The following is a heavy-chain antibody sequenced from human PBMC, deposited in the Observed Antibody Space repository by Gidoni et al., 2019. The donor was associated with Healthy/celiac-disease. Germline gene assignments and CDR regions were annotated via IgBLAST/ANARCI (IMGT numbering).Heavy chain of an antibody. CDR2: ISGSGGST. CDR3: AKGCRQFQNYGGNSGWYFDL. D-gene: IGHD4-17*01. J-gene: IGHJ2*01. V-gene: IGHV3-23*01. Sequence: EVLLLESGGGLVQPGGSLRLSCAASGFTFSSSAMSWVRQAPGKGLEWVSAISGSGGSTYYADSVKGRFTISRDNSKNTLYLQMNSLRAEDTAVYYCAKGCRQFQNYGGNSGWYFDLWGRGTLVTVSS. CDR1: GFTFSSSA.